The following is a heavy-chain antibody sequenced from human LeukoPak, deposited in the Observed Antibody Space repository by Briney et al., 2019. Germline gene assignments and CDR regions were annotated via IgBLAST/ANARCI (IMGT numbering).Heavy chain of an antibody. V-gene: IGHV4-59*08. Sequence: SETLSLTCTVSGGSISSYYWSWIRQPAGKSLEWIGHIYRSGSTNYNPSLKSRVTISVDTSKNQFSLKLSSVTAADTAVYYCARHDHRERRWLVRFNYYYYMDVWGKGTTVTISS. D-gene: IGHD6-19*01. CDR1: GGSISSYY. J-gene: IGHJ6*03. CDR3: ARHDHRERRWLVRFNYYYYMDV. CDR2: IYRSGST.